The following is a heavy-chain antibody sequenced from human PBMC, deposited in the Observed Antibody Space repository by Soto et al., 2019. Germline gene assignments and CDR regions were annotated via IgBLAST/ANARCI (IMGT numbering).Heavy chain of an antibody. V-gene: IGHV4-34*01. CDR1: GVSFSGYY. CDR2: INHSGST. J-gene: IGHJ4*02. CDR3: ARMCRDCRFDY. D-gene: IGHD2-21*02. Sequence: VQLQQWGAGLLKPSETLSLTCAVYGVSFSGYYWSWIRQPPGKGLEWIGEINHSGSTNYNPSLKSPVTISVDTCENQCSLKLSSVTAADTAVYYCARMCRDCRFDYWGQGTLVTVSS.